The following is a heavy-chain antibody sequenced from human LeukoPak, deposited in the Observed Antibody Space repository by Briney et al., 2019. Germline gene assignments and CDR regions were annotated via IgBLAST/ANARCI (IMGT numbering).Heavy chain of an antibody. CDR1: GFSFSNYA. Sequence: GGSLRLSCAASGFSFSNYAMNWVRQAPGKGQEWVSSIDGSSSHIYYADSVKGRFTISRDNTKSSLYLQMNSLRAEDMAVYYCARGYCGGDCYGDWGQGTLVTASS. CDR3: ARGYCGGDCYGD. CDR2: IDGSSSHI. J-gene: IGHJ1*01. D-gene: IGHD2-21*02. V-gene: IGHV3-21*01.